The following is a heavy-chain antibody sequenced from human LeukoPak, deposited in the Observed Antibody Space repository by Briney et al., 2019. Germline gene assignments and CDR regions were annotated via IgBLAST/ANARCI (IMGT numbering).Heavy chain of an antibody. Sequence: GGSLRLSRAPSGFTLSRYAIQGVPDAPGRGREYGSAISSKGDSTYYANSVKGRFTISRDNSKNTLYLQMGSLRGEDLAVYYCARELWFGDFRWFDPWGQGTLVTVSS. CDR1: GFTLSRYA. CDR3: ARELWFGDFRWFDP. CDR2: ISSKGDST. V-gene: IGHV3-64*01. J-gene: IGHJ5*02. D-gene: IGHD3-10*01.